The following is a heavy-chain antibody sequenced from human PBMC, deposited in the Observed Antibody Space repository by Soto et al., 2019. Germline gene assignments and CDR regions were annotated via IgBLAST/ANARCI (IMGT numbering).Heavy chain of an antibody. CDR3: ARGPPPFSPKKNWFDP. V-gene: IGHV4-34*01. CDR2: INHSGST. CDR1: GGSFSGYY. J-gene: IGHJ5*02. Sequence: QVQLQQWGAGLLKPSETLSLTCAVYGGSFSGYYWSWIRQPPGKGLEWIGEINHSGSTNYNPSLNGRVTISVDTSKNQFSLTLRSVTAADTAVYYCARGPPPFSPKKNWFDPWGQGTLVTVSS.